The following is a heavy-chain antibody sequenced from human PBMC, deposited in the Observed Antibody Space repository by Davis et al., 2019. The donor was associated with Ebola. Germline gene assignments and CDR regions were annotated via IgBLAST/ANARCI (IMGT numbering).Heavy chain of an antibody. CDR2: ISGSGGTT. CDR1: VITFSSYA. D-gene: IGHD1-14*01. V-gene: IGHV3-23*01. CDR3: ARLTTRYYYYGMDV. J-gene: IGHJ6*02. Sequence: GESLKISCADSVITFSSYAMTWVRQAPGKGLEWVSAISGSGGTTYYADSVKGRFTISRDNAKNTLYLQMNSLRAEDTAVYYCARLTTRYYYYGMDVWGQGTTVTVSS.